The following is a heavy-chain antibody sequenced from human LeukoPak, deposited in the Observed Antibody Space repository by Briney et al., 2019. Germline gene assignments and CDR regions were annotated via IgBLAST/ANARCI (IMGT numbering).Heavy chain of an antibody. D-gene: IGHD4-17*01. CDR1: GYSISSGYY. CDR2: IYHSGRT. Sequence: PSETLSLTCTVSGYSISSGYYWGWIRQPPGKGLEWIGSIYHSGRTFYNPSLKSRVTISVDTSKNQFSLGLTSVTAADTAIYYCASLLLQDGDAHWGQGILVTVSS. J-gene: IGHJ4*02. V-gene: IGHV4-38-2*02. CDR3: ASLLLQDGDAH.